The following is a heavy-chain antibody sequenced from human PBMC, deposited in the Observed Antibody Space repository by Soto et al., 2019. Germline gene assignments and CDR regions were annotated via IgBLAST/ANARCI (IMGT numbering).Heavy chain of an antibody. D-gene: IGHD1-1*01. Sequence: GGSLRLSCAASGFTFSSYWMSWVRQAPGKGLEWVANIKQDGSEKYYVDSVKGRFTISRDNAKNSLYLQMNSLRAEDTAVYYCARVKEQLPVHFDYWGQGTLVTVSS. V-gene: IGHV3-7*05. CDR3: ARVKEQLPVHFDY. CDR2: IKQDGSEK. J-gene: IGHJ4*02. CDR1: GFTFSSYW.